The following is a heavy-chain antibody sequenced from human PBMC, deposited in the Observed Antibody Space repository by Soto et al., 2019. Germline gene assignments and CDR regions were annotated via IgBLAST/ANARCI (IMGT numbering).Heavy chain of an antibody. CDR2: INPSGGST. Sequence: QVQLVQSGAEVKKPGASVKVSCKASGYTFTSYYMHWVRQAPGQGLEWMGIINPSGGSTSYAQKFQGRVTTTRNTSTSTVYMALSSLRSEDTAVYYCARAVNNWNPQSQRFDYWGQGTLVTVSS. CDR3: ARAVNNWNPQSQRFDY. D-gene: IGHD1-20*01. V-gene: IGHV1-46*01. CDR1: GYTFTSYY. J-gene: IGHJ4*02.